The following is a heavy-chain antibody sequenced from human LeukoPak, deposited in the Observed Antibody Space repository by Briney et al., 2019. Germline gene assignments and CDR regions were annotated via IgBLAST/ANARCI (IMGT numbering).Heavy chain of an antibody. D-gene: IGHD3-3*01. J-gene: IGHJ5*02. CDR2: IYYSGST. Sequence: TSETLSLTCTVSGGSISSSSYYWSWIRQPPGKGLEWIGYIYYSGSTNYNPSLKSRVTISVDTSKNQFSLKLGSVTAADTAVYYCARSNYDFWSGFGYRYNWFDPWGQGTLVTVSS. V-gene: IGHV4-61*01. CDR3: ARSNYDFWSGFGYRYNWFDP. CDR1: GGSISSSSYY.